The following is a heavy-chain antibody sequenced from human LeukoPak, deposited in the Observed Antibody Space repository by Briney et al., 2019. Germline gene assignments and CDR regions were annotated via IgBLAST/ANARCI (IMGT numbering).Heavy chain of an antibody. D-gene: IGHD1-14*01. CDR2: VSPSGDIT. CDR1: EFHFSTHG. CDR3: AKPAKTDYADY. V-gene: IGHV3-23*01. J-gene: IGHJ4*02. Sequence: GGSLRLSCAASEFHFSTHGMNWVRQAPGKGLEWVSGVSPSGDITYYADSVMGRFTISRDNRKSTVSLQMNSLRAEDTALYYCAKPAKTDYADYWGQGTLVTVSS.